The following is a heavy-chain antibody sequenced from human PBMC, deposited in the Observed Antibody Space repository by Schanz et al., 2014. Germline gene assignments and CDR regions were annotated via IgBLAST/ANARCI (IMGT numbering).Heavy chain of an antibody. D-gene: IGHD3-22*01. CDR2: IWSDGSTK. CDR1: GFTLSSYA. CDR3: AKDPSHGDYDYYFDY. J-gene: IGHJ4*02. Sequence: QVQLVESGGGLVKPGGSLRLSCAAYGFTLSSYAMHWVRQAPGKGLEWVAVIWSDGSTKYYADAVKGRFTISRDNSKNTLYLQMNSLRADDTAVYYCAKDPSHGDYDYYFDYWGQGTLVTVSS. V-gene: IGHV3-33*03.